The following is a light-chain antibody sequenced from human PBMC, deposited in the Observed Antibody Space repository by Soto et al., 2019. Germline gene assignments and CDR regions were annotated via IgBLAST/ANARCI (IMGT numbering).Light chain of an antibody. V-gene: IGKV3-20*01. CDR2: GTS. Sequence: ETGMSQSPATLSLSPGYTSTLSCMGQQFISAYLAWYQQKPGQAPRLLIYGTSNRATGIPARFSGSGSGTDFTLTISRLEPEAFAVYYCQHYASSRRAFGQGTKVDIK. CDR3: QHYASSRRA. CDR1: QQFISAY. J-gene: IGKJ1*01.